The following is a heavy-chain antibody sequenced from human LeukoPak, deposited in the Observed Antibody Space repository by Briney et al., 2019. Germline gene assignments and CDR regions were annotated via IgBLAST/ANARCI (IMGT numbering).Heavy chain of an antibody. CDR3: ACLVTYSSSWSLGY. D-gene: IGHD6-13*01. Sequence: PSETLSLTCTVSGGSISSYYWSWIRQPPGKGLEWIGYIYYSGSTNYNPSLKSRVTISVDTSKNQFSLKLSSVTAADTAVYYCACLVTYSSSWSLGYWGQGTLVTVSS. CDR2: IYYSGST. V-gene: IGHV4-59*01. CDR1: GGSISSYY. J-gene: IGHJ4*02.